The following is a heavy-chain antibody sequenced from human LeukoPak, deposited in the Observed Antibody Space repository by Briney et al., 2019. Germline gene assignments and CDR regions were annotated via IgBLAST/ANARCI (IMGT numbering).Heavy chain of an antibody. Sequence: PSETLSLTCTVSGASFSDYYWSWIRLPPGKGLENIGYIFYSETVYYSGNTDYNPSLKGRVTISVDTSKRQFSLKLTSVTAADTAVYYCARDHGTCPRSFQHWSQGTLVTVSS. CDR2: IFYSETVYYSGNT. CDR1: GASFSDYY. V-gene: IGHV4-59*01. J-gene: IGHJ1*01. CDR3: ARDHGTCPRSFQH.